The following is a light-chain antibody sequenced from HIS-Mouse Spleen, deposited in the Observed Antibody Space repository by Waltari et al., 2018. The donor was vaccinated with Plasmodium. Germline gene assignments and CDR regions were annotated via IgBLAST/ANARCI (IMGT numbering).Light chain of an antibody. CDR2: GKN. CDR3: NSRDSSGNHQV. CDR1: SLRSYY. J-gene: IGLJ3*02. V-gene: IGLV3-19*01. Sequence: SSELTQDPAVSVALGQTVRITCQGASLRSYYASSYQQTPGQAPVIVIYGKNNRPSGIPDRFSGSSSGNTASLTITGAQAEDEADYYCNSRDSSGNHQVFGGGTKLTVL.